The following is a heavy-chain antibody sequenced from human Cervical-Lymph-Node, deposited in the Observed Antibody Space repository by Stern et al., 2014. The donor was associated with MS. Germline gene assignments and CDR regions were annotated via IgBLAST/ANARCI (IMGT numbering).Heavy chain of an antibody. V-gene: IGHV5-51*01. CDR2: IYPGDSDT. D-gene: IGHD3-22*01. CDR3: ARLPFYDSSGYYSRHFDY. CDR1: GYSFTSYW. Sequence: VQLVQSGAEVKKPGESLKISCKGSGYSFTSYWIGWVRQMPGKGLEWMGIIYPGDSDTRYSPSFQGQVTISADKSISTAYLQWSSLKASDTAMYYCARLPFYDSSGYYSRHFDYWGQGTLVTVSS. J-gene: IGHJ4*02.